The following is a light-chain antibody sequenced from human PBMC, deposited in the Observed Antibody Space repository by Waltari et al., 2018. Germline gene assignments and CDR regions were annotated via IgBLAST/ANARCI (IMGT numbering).Light chain of an antibody. CDR1: SSDGGVHIY. Sequence: QSALTQPASVSGSPGPSITISCTETSSDGGVHIYVSWYQHHPDEAPKLIIYDVTNRPSGVSYRFSGSKSGNTASLTISGLQAEDEADYYCSSYITSSTYMVFGGGTKLTVL. CDR3: SSYITSSTYMV. CDR2: DVT. J-gene: IGLJ2*01. V-gene: IGLV2-14*03.